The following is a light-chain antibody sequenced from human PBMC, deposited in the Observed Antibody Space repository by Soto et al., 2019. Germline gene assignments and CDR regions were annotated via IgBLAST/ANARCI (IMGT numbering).Light chain of an antibody. CDR2: EVN. V-gene: IGLV2-23*02. CDR3: CSYAGGNTFV. J-gene: IGLJ2*01. CDR1: STDVEGYDL. Sequence: QSALTQPASVSGSPGQSITISCTGTSTDVEGYDLVSWYQEQPGRAPRLLIFEVNKRPSGVSNRFSGSKSGNTASLTISGLQAEDDGDYFCCSYAGGNTFVFGGGTKLTVL.